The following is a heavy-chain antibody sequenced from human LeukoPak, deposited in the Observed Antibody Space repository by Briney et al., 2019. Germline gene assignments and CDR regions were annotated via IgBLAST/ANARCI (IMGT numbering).Heavy chain of an antibody. J-gene: IGHJ4*02. CDR3: AKDQVAAPPFDY. V-gene: IGHV3-30*02. Sequence: GGSLRLSCAASGFTFSSYGMHSVRQAPGKGLEWVAFIRYDGSNKYYADSVKGRFTISRDNSKNTLYLQMNSVRAEDTAVYYCAKDQVAAPPFDYWGQGTLVTVSS. CDR2: IRYDGSNK. CDR1: GFTFSSYG. D-gene: IGHD6-6*01.